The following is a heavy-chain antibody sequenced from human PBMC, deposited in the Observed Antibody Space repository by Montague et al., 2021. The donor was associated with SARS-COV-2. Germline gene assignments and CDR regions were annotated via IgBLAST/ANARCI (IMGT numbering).Heavy chain of an antibody. CDR3: VRDTGSAQAGFDA. V-gene: IGHV6-1*01. CDR1: GDSDWSNTAA. J-gene: IGHJ4*02. Sequence: CAISGDSDWSNTAAWNWIRQSPSGGLGWLGRTNYRSKWTSDYATSVEGRISIDPDTSKNQFFLHLRSVTPEDTGVYYCVRDTGSAQAGFDAWGQGTLVTVSS. CDR2: TNYRSKWTS. D-gene: IGHD4-17*01.